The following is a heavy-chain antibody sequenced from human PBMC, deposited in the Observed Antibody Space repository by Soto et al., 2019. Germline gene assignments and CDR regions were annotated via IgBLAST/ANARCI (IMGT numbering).Heavy chain of an antibody. J-gene: IGHJ6*02. V-gene: IGHV1-24*01. CDR1: GYTLTELS. CDR2: FDPEDGET. CDR3: ATWGARKLGEYYYYYYGMDV. Sequence: ASVKVSCKVSGYTLTELSMHWVRQAPGKGLEWMGGFDPEDGETIYAQKFQGRVTMTEDTSTDTAYMELSSLRSEDTAVYYCATWGARKLGEYYYYYYGMDVWGQGTTVTVSS. D-gene: IGHD6-6*01.